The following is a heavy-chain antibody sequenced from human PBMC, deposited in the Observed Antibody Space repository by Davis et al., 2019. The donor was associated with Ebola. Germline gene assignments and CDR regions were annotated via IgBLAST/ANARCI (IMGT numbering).Heavy chain of an antibody. D-gene: IGHD2-2*01. J-gene: IGHJ6*02. CDR3: ARDYWYCSSTSCRVYGMDV. CDR2: ISSSSSYI. V-gene: IGHV3-21*01. CDR1: GFTFSSYS. Sequence: PGGSLRLSCAASGFTFSSYSMNWVRQAPGKGLEWVSSISSSSSYIYYADSVKGRFTISRDNAKNSLYLQMNSLRAEDTAVYYCARDYWYCSSTSCRVYGMDVWGQGTTVTVSS.